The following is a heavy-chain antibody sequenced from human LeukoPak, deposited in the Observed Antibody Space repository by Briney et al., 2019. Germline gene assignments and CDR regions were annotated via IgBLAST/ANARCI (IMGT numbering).Heavy chain of an antibody. J-gene: IGHJ4*02. CDR1: GDSITSYY. V-gene: IGHV4-59*01. CDR2: IHYSGRI. Sequence: PSETLSLICTVTGDSITSYYWSGVRQTPEKGLEWIGYIHYSGRIKYNPSLKSRVTLSVDTSKNQFSLKLNSVTSADTAVYYCVSGSYLIDNWGQGTLVTISS. CDR3: VSGSYLIDN. D-gene: IGHD1-26*01.